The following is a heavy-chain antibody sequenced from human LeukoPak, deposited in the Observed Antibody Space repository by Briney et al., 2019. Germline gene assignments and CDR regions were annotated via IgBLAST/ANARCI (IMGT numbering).Heavy chain of an antibody. CDR2: IYPGDSDT. CDR1: GSGFTSYW. Sequence: KLGESLQISCQGSGSGFTSYWIGCVRQVPGKGLEWMGIIYPGDSDTRYSPSFQGQVTISADKSISTAYLQWSSLKASDTAMYYCAGRYYYDSSGSSDYWGQGTLVTVSS. CDR3: AGRYYYDSSGSSDY. D-gene: IGHD3-22*01. J-gene: IGHJ4*02. V-gene: IGHV5-51*01.